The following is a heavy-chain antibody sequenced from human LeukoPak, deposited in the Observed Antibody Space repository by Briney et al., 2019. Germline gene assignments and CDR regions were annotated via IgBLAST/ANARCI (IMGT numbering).Heavy chain of an antibody. J-gene: IGHJ6*03. CDR3: ARSQAVVSSSLYYYYMDV. V-gene: IGHV1-18*01. CDR1: GYTFLSHG. D-gene: IGHD2-2*01. Sequence: ASVKVSCKASGYTFLSHGFSWVRQAPGQGLEWMGWTSANNRNTNYAQRLQGRVTMTTDTSTITAYMELRTLRSDDTAVYYCARSQAVVSSSLYYYYMDVWGKGTTIIVSS. CDR2: TSANNRNT.